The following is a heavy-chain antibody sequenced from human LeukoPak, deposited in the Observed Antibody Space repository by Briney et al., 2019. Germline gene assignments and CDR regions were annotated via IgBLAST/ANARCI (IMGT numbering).Heavy chain of an antibody. CDR3: SRELAGTTIHY. Sequence: LETLSLTCTVSGYSISSGYYWGWIRQPPGKGLEWIGSISHSGTTYYNPSLKSRLTISLDTSRNHFSLKLSALTAADTAVYFCSRELAGTTIHYWGQGTLVTVSS. D-gene: IGHD1-7*01. J-gene: IGHJ4*02. CDR2: ISHSGTT. V-gene: IGHV4-38-2*02. CDR1: GYSISSGYY.